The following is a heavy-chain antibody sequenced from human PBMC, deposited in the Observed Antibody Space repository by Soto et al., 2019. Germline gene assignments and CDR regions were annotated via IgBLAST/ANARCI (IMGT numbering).Heavy chain of an antibody. Sequence: ASVKVSCKASGYTFTGYYMHWVRQAPGQGLEWMGWINPNSGGTNYAQKFQGWVTMTRDTSISTAYMELSRLRSDDTALYYCARGRTIFGVVINWFDPWGQGTLVTVSS. V-gene: IGHV1-2*04. CDR2: INPNSGGT. CDR1: GYTFTGYY. J-gene: IGHJ5*02. CDR3: ARGRTIFGVVINWFDP. D-gene: IGHD3-3*01.